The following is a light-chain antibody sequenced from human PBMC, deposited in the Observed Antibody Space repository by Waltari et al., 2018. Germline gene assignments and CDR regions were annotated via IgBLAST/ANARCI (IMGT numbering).Light chain of an antibody. CDR1: SSDIGRYNT. J-gene: IGLJ3*02. CDR2: EVK. CDR3: SSYTGDNILL. V-gene: IGLV2-14*01. Sequence: QSALTPPASVSGPPGQSITISCTGTSSDIGRYNTVSWYQQYPGKAPQIIIYEVKNRPSGVSTRFSGSTSGNTASLTISALQADDEAYFYCSSYTGDNILLFGGGTKVTVL.